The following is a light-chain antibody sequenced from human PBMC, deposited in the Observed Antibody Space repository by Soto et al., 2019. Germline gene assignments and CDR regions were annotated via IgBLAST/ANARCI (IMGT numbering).Light chain of an antibody. CDR3: SAYTTSTSLIL. CDR1: SSDIGNYDF. V-gene: IGLV2-14*01. Sequence: QSVLTQPASGSGSPGQSITISCTGTSSDIGNYDFVSWYQHVPGTAPKAMIYEVSSRPSGVSNRFSGSKSGNTASLTSSGLQAEDEAYYYCSAYTTSTSLILFGGGTKLTVL. CDR2: EVS. J-gene: IGLJ2*01.